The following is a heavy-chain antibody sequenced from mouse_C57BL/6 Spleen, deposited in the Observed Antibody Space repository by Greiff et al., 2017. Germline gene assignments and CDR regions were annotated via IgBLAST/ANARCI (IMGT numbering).Heavy chain of an antibody. J-gene: IGHJ3*01. CDR3: ARGTAQATRFAY. CDR1: GYTFTSYW. D-gene: IGHD3-2*02. Sequence: VQLQQPGAELVRPGSSVKLSCKASGYTFTSYWMDWVKQRPGQGLEWIGNIYPSDSETHYNQKFKDKATLTVDKSSSTAYMQLSSLTSEDSAVYYCARGTAQATRFAYWGQGTLVTVSA. V-gene: IGHV1-61*01. CDR2: IYPSDSET.